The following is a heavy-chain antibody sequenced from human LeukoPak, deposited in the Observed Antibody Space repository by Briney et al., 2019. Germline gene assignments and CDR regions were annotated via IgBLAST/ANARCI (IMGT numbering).Heavy chain of an antibody. V-gene: IGHV3-43*02. CDR1: GFTFDDYA. J-gene: IGHJ4*02. Sequence: GGSLRLSCAASGFTFDDYAMHWVRQAPGKGLEWVSLISGDGGSTYYADSVKGRFTISRDNSKNSLYLQMSSLRTEDTALYYCAKDSMGSIVATIGLVYWGQGTLVTVSS. D-gene: IGHD5-12*01. CDR3: AKDSMGSIVATIGLVY. CDR2: ISGDGGST.